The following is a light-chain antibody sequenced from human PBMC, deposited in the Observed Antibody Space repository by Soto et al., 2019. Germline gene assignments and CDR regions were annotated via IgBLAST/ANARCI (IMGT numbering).Light chain of an antibody. CDR2: DAS. Sequence: EIVLTQSPATLSLSPGERATLSCRASQSVSSYLAWYQHKPGQSPRLLISDASTGASGIPPRFSGSGSGTEFTLTIDRLQSADFAVYYCQQYDRWPVTFGGGTKVEIK. V-gene: IGKV3-15*01. J-gene: IGKJ4*01. CDR3: QQYDRWPVT. CDR1: QSVSSY.